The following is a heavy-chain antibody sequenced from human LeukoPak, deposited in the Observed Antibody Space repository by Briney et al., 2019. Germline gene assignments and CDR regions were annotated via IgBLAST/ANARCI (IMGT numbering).Heavy chain of an antibody. CDR2: ISGSGGST. V-gene: IGHV3-23*01. Sequence: GGSLRLSCAASGFTFSNYDMTWVRQAPGKGLEWVSAISGSGGSTFYADSVKGRFTISRDNSKNTLYLQMNSLRAEDTAVYYCAKFRGYSYGPIGYWGQGTLVTVSS. D-gene: IGHD5-18*01. CDR1: GFTFSNYD. J-gene: IGHJ4*02. CDR3: AKFRGYSYGPIGY.